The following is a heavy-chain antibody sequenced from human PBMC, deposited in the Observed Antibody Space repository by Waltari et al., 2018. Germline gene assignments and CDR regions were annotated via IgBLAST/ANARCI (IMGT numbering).Heavy chain of an antibody. V-gene: IGHV6-1*01. CDR1: AETVSSNRAA. CDR3: ARGNLYFDY. Sequence: QGRLQQSGPGLVEPSQILSLPCVIPAETVSSNRAAWNWIRQSPSRGLEWLGRTYYRSKWFNQYAVSVKSRITINPDTSKNQFSLQLNSVTPEDTAVYYCARGNLYFDYWGQGTLVTVSS. CDR2: TYYRSKWFN. J-gene: IGHJ4*02.